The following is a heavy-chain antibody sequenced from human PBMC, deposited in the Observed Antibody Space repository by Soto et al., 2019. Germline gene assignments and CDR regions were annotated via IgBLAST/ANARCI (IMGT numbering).Heavy chain of an antibody. CDR1: GFTFSTYT. CDR3: AKDSRMGTAMANYGMDV. D-gene: IGHD5-18*01. V-gene: IGHV3-23*01. CDR2: IYGDGSGA. J-gene: IGHJ6*02. Sequence: PGESLKISCAASGFTFSTYTMNWVRQAPGKGLEWVSGIYGDGSGAFYADSVKGRFIISRDNSKNTLSLQMNSLRAEDTAVYYCAKDSRMGTAMANYGMDVWGQGTTVTVSS.